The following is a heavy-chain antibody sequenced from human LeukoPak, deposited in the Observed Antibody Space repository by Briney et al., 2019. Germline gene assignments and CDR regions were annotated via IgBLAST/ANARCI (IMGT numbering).Heavy chain of an antibody. D-gene: IGHD3-3*01. CDR2: IGGRDGGT. V-gene: IGHV3-23*01. CDR1: GFIFSNYA. J-gene: IGHJ4*02. Sequence: PGASLRLSCAASGFIFSNYAMSWVRQAPGKGLEWVSAIGGRDGGTYYADSVKGRFTISRDNSKNTLYLQMNSLRAEDTAVYYCAKAQRYNCDFWSGEANYYFDYWGQGTLVTVSS. CDR3: AKAQRYNCDFWSGEANYYFDY.